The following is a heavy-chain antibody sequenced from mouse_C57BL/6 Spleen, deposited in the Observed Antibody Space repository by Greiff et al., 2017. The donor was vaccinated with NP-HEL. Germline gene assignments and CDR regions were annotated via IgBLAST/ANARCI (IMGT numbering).Heavy chain of an antibody. CDR3: AKRLYDGYLWFAY. CDR2: IWGGGST. J-gene: IGHJ3*01. D-gene: IGHD2-3*01. CDR1: GFSLTSYG. V-gene: IGHV2-9*01. Sequence: VQGVESGPGLVAPSQCLSITCTVSGFSLTSYGVDWVRQPPGKGLEWLGVIWGGGSTNYNSALMSRLSISKDNSKSQVFLKMNSLQTEDTAMYYCAKRLYDGYLWFAYWGQGTLVTVSA.